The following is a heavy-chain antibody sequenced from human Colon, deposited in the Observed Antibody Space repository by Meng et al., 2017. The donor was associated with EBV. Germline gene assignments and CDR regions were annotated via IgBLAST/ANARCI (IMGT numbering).Heavy chain of an antibody. V-gene: IGHV4-30-4*01. Sequence: QVLLQVSGPGLVKPSQTLSLTCIVSGGSINSGDYYWSWSRQPPGKGLEWIGYIYYTGSTYYNPSLKSRVTISMDTSKNQFSLRLSSVTAADTAVYYCARNYYFDYWGQGTLVTVSS. J-gene: IGHJ4*02. CDR3: ARNYYFDY. CDR1: GGSINSGDYY. CDR2: IYYTGST.